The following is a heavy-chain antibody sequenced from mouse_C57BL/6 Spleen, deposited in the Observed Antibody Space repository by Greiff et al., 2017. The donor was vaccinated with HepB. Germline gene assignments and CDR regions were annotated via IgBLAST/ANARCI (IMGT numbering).Heavy chain of an antibody. V-gene: IGHV1-62-2*01. CDR2: FYPGSGSI. Sequence: QVQLQQSGAELVKPGASVKLSCKASGYTFTEYTIHWVKQRSGQGLEWIGWFYPGSGSIKYNEKFKDKATLTADKSSSTVYMELSSFTSEASAVSFCARHEEGMVTTLYFDYWGQGTTLTVSS. CDR1: GYTFTEYT. J-gene: IGHJ2*01. D-gene: IGHD2-2*01. CDR3: ARHEEGMVTTLYFDY.